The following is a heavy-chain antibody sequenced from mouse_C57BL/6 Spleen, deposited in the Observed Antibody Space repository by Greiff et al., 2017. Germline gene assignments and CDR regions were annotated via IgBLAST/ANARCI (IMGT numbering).Heavy chain of an antibody. J-gene: IGHJ2*01. CDR1: GFTFSSYA. V-gene: IGHV5-4*03. CDR2: ISDGGSYT. Sequence: DVMLVESGGGLVKPGGSLKLSCAASGFTFSSYAMSWVRQTPEKRLEWVATISDGGSYTYYPDNVKGRFTISRDNAKNNLYLQMSHLKSEDTAMYYCASPHGSSYFDYGRQGTTLRVSS. D-gene: IGHD1-1*01. CDR3: ASPHGSSYFDY.